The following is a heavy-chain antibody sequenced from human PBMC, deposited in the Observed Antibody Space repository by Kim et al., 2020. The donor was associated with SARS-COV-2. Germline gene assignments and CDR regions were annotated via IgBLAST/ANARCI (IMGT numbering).Heavy chain of an antibody. J-gene: IGHJ4*02. D-gene: IGHD6-19*01. CDR2: ISYDGSNK. V-gene: IGHV3-30-3*01. CDR1: GFTFSSYA. CDR3: ASDFSPGEAVAPGY. Sequence: GGSLRLSCAASGFTFSSYALHWVRQAPGKGLEWVAVISYDGSNKYYAASVKGRFTISRDNSKNTLYLQMNSLRAEDTAVYYCASDFSPGEAVAPGYWGQG.